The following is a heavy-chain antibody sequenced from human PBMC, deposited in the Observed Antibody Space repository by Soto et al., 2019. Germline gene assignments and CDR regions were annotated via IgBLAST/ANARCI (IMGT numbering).Heavy chain of an antibody. CDR3: AHRGYGSSRGFDY. V-gene: IGHV2-5*02. CDR1: GFSLSTIGVG. J-gene: IGHJ4*02. CDR2: IYWDDDK. Sequence: QTTLKESGPTLVKPTQTLTLTCTFSGFSLSTIGVGVGWIRQPPGKALEWLALIYWDDDKSYSPSLKSRLTIPKDTTHTQVVLTMTIMSPVDTAPSYCAHRGYGSSRGFDYWGQGTLVIVSS. D-gene: IGHD3-22*01.